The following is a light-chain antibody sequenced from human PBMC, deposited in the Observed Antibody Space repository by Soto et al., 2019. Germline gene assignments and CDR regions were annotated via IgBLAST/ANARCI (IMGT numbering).Light chain of an antibody. CDR2: AAS. CDR1: QGIRNY. J-gene: IGKJ1*01. Sequence: DIHLTQSPSFLSASVGDRVTITCRASQGIRNYLVWYQQKPGKAPKLLIYAASTLQSGVPSSFSGSGSGTEFNLSISSLQPEDFATYYCQQLDSYPLTFGQGTKVEIK. CDR3: QQLDSYPLT. V-gene: IGKV1-9*01.